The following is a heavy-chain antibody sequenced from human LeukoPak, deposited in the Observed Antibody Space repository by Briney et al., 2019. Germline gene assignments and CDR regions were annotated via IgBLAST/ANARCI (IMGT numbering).Heavy chain of an antibody. J-gene: IGHJ6*03. V-gene: IGHV1-18*01. Sequence: ASVKVSCKASGYTFTNYGISWVRQAPGQGPEWMGWISAYNGNTNYAQNLQGRVTMTTDTSTSTAYMEVRSLRSDDTAVYYCARGQLWLSYYYMDVWGKGTTVTISS. D-gene: IGHD3-16*01. CDR3: ARGQLWLSYYYMDV. CDR1: GYTFTNYG. CDR2: ISAYNGNT.